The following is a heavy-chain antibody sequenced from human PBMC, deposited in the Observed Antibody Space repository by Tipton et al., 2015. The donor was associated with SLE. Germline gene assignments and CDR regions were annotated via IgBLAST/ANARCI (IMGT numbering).Heavy chain of an antibody. D-gene: IGHD5-18*01. CDR3: AREGYTDGY. V-gene: IGHV4-30-2*01. J-gene: IGHJ4*02. CDR2: IYHSGST. CDR1: GGSISSGGYS. Sequence: TLSLTCAVSGGSISSGGYSWSWILQPPGKGLEWIGYIYHSGSTYYNPSLKSRVTISVDRSKNQFSLKLSSVTAADTAVYYCAREGYTDGYWGQGTLVTVSS.